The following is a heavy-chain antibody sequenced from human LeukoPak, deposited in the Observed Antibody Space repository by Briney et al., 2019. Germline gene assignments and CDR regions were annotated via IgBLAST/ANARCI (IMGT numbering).Heavy chain of an antibody. V-gene: IGHV3-7*01. CDR3: AADYYDSSAHFYFDY. CDR1: GFTFSNYW. CDR2: INQDGSEI. D-gene: IGHD3-22*01. J-gene: IGHJ4*02. Sequence: SGGSLRLSCAASGFTFSNYWMSWVRQAPGRGLEWVANINQDGSEIYYVDSVKGRFTIPRDNAKNSLYLQMNSLRAEDTAVYYCAADYYDSSAHFYFDYWGQGALVTVSS.